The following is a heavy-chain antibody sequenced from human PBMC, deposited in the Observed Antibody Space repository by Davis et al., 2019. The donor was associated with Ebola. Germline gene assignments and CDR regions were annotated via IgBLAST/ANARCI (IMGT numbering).Heavy chain of an antibody. J-gene: IGHJ4*02. D-gene: IGHD6-13*01. Sequence: SVKVSCKASGGTFSSYAISWVRQAPGQGLEWMGGIIPIFGTANYAQKFQGRVTITADKSTSTAYMELSSLRSEDTAVYYCARGGYSSSWYRGLGYWGQGTLVTVSS. V-gene: IGHV1-69*06. CDR3: ARGGYSSSWYRGLGY. CDR1: GGTFSSYA. CDR2: IIPIFGTA.